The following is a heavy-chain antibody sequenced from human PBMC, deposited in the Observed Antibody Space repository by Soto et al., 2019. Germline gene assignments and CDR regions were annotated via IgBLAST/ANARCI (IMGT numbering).Heavy chain of an antibody. CDR1: GFTFSSYA. CDR2: ISGSGGST. CDR3: AVRGAIGYFDY. D-gene: IGHD3-10*01. J-gene: IGHJ4*02. V-gene: IGHV3-23*01. Sequence: EVQLLESGGGLVQPGGSLRLSCAASGFTFSSYAMSWVRQAPGKGLEWVSAISGSGGSTYYADSVKGRFTISRDNSKNALYLQMNSRRAEDTAVYYCAVRGAIGYFDYWGQGTLVTVSS.